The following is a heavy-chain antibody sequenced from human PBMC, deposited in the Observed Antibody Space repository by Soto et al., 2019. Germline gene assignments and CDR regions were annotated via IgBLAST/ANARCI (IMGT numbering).Heavy chain of an antibody. D-gene: IGHD2-2*01. Sequence: PSETLSLTCTVSGGPISSGGYYWSWIRQHPGKGLEWIGYIYYSGSTYYNPSLKSRVTISVDTSKNQFSLKLSSVTAADTAVYYCARDGRVVVPAARPFYGMDVWGQGTTVTVSS. V-gene: IGHV4-31*03. CDR1: GGPISSGGYY. J-gene: IGHJ6*02. CDR3: ARDGRVVVPAARPFYGMDV. CDR2: IYYSGST.